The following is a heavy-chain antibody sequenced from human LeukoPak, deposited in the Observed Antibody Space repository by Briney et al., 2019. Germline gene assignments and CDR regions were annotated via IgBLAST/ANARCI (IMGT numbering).Heavy chain of an antibody. J-gene: IGHJ5*02. D-gene: IGHD3-16*01. V-gene: IGHV1-24*01. CDR1: GYTFTSYG. CDR3: ATDALRAPSRETNWFDP. Sequence: ASVKVSCKASGYTFTSYGISWVRQAPGKGLEWMGGFDPEDGETIYAQKFQGRVTMTEDTSTDTAYMELSSLRSEDTAVYYCATDALRAPSRETNWFDPWGQGTLVTVSS. CDR2: FDPEDGET.